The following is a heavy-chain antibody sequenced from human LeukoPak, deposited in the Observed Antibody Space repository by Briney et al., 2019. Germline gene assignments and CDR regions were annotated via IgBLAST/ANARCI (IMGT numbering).Heavy chain of an antibody. Sequence: GGSLRLSFAASGFTLSTYWMHWVRQGPGKALVWVARIDIDGRIITHADSVEGRFTISRDNAKNTVYLQMNDLRDEGTATYYCVRGLGDYWGQGTLVTVSS. V-gene: IGHV3-74*03. CDR1: GFTLSTYW. CDR3: VRGLGDY. J-gene: IGHJ4*02. CDR2: IDIDGRII. D-gene: IGHD3-16*01.